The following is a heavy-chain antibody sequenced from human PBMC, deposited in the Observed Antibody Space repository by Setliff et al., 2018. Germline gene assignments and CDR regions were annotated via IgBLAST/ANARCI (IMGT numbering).Heavy chain of an antibody. CDR2: ISSYNGNT. CDR3: ARGQPPTPRPYFYHMDV. V-gene: IGHV1-18*01. D-gene: IGHD2-15*01. J-gene: IGHJ6*03. Sequence: ASVKVSCKTSGYTFINYGLSWMRQAPGQGLEWMGWISSYNGNTVYAQKFLGRVTMTKNTSISTAYMELSSLRSEDTAVYYCARGQPPTPRPYFYHMDVWGKGTTVTVSS. CDR1: GYTFINYG.